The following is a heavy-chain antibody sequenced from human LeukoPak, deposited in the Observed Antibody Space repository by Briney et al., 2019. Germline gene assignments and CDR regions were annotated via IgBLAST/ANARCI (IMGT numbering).Heavy chain of an antibody. CDR2: INHRGST. D-gene: IGHD6-13*01. J-gene: IGHJ4*02. Sequence: PSETLSLTCTVSGGSISSNNYYWGWIRQPPGKGLEWIGEINHRGSTNYNPSLKSRVTISVDTSKNQFSLKLSSVTAADTAVYYCARGSQRYSSSWRFDYWGQGTLITVSS. V-gene: IGHV4-39*07. CDR1: GGSISSNNYY. CDR3: ARGSQRYSSSWRFDY.